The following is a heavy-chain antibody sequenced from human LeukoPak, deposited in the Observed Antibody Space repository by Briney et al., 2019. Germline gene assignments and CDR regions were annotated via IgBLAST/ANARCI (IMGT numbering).Heavy chain of an antibody. D-gene: IGHD2-21*02. CDR1: GFTFSNYG. Sequence: GGSLRLPCAASGFTFSNYGMYWLRQAPGMGLEWVAYISSDGSYKNYGDSVKGRFTISRDNSKNTLYLQLNSLRVEDTAFYYCTRDGGAVTDFDYWGQGTLVSVSS. V-gene: IGHV3-30*04. CDR3: TRDGGAVTDFDY. J-gene: IGHJ4*02. CDR2: ISSDGSYK.